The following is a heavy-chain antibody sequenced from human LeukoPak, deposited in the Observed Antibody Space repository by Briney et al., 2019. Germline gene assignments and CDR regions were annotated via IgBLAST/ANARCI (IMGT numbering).Heavy chain of an antibody. CDR2: IWYDGSNK. J-gene: IGHJ4*02. CDR3: ARVKDSPTPFFDY. Sequence: GGSLRLSCAASGFTFSSYGMHWVRQAPGKGLEWVAVIWYDGSNKYYADSVKGRFTISRDNSKNTLYLQMNSLRAEDTAVYYCARVKDSPTPFFDYWGQGTLVTVSS. V-gene: IGHV3-33*01. CDR1: GFTFSSYG. D-gene: IGHD3-22*01.